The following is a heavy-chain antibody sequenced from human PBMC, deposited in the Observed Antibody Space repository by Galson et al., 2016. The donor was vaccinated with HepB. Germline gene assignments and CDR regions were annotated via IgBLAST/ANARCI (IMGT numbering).Heavy chain of an antibody. J-gene: IGHJ4*02. V-gene: IGHV4-4*02. CDR2: VFHSGST. D-gene: IGHD1-26*01. CDR1: GFTFSSFAM. Sequence: LRLSCAASGFTFSSFAMSWVRQTPGKGLEWIGEVFHSGSTNYNPSLKSRVTISVDTSKNQFTLKMSSVTAADSAVYYCARTEFGEVGTTTSMVGYWGQGTLVTVSS. CDR3: ARTEFGEVGTTTSMVGY.